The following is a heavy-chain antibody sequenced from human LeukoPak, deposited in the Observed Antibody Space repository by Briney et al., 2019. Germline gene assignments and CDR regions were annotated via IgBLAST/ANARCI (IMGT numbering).Heavy chain of an antibody. Sequence: GGSLRLACAASGFTFTNYAMSWVRQAPGKGLEWVSAIRGTGGSTYYADSVKGRFTISRDNSKNTLYLQMNSLRAEDTAIYYCAKRSDGYSGFDYWGQGTLVTVSS. CDR3: AKRSDGYSGFDY. V-gene: IGHV3-23*01. CDR2: IRGTGGST. D-gene: IGHD5-18*01. CDR1: GFTFTNYA. J-gene: IGHJ4*02.